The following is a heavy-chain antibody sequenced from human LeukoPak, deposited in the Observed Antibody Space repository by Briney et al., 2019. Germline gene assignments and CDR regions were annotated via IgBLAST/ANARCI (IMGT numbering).Heavy chain of an antibody. V-gene: IGHV1-8*01. J-gene: IGHJ3*02. CDR2: MNPKRGNT. Sequence: ASVTVSCMASGYTFTSYDINWVRQAAGQGLEWMGWMNPKRGNTDYAQKFQGRVTMTRNTSISTAYVELSSLRSEDTAVYYCARVLAGSGWYDVFDIWAEGTMVSVSS. CDR3: ARVLAGSGWYDVFDI. D-gene: IGHD6-19*01. CDR1: GYTFTSYD.